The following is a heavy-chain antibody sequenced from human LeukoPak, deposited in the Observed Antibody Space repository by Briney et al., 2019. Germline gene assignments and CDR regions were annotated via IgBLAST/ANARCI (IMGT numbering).Heavy chain of an antibody. CDR3: AKDLHYNDGRWEFDP. CDR1: GFSFNPIA. V-gene: IGHV3-23*01. D-gene: IGHD5-24*01. J-gene: IGHJ5*02. Sequence: GGPLRLSCTAPGFSFNPIAMSWFPKPPGKGLDWVSGMIRTGQANYAESAKGRFIIPRDNSRNTVYLEMNSLRDEDTAMYYCAKDLHYNDGRWEFDPWGQGTLVTVSS. CDR2: MIRTGQA.